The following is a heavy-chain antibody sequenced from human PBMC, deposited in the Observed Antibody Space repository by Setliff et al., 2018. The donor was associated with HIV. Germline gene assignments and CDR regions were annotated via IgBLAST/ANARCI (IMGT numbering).Heavy chain of an antibody. V-gene: IGHV3-15*04. J-gene: IGHJ4*02. CDR2: IASNTDGGTT. D-gene: IGHD1-26*01. CDR3: AKDRIVGGTLAQYFDY. CDR1: GFTFSSAW. Sequence: GSLRLSCAVSGFTFSSAWMNWVRQAPGKGLEWVGRIASNTDGGTTDYAAPVNGRFIISRDDSRNTIYLHMSSLNTEDTAVYYCAKDRIVGGTLAQYFDYWGLGTLVTVSS.